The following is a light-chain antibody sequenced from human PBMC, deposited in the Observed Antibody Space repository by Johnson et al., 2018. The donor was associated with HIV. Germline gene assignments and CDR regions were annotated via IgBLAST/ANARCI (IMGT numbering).Light chain of an antibody. Sequence: QAVLTQPPSVSAAPGQKVTISCSGSSSNIGNNYVSWYQQLPGTAPKLLIYEDNKRPSGIPDRFSGSKSGATATLGITGLQPGDEADYYCGIWDASLSPLYVFGSGTTITVL. CDR2: EDN. CDR3: GIWDASLSPLYV. J-gene: IGLJ1*01. V-gene: IGLV1-51*02. CDR1: SSNIGNNY.